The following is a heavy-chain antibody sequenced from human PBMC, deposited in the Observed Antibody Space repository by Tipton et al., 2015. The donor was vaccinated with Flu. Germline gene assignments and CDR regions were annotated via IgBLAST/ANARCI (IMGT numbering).Heavy chain of an antibody. Sequence: TLSLTCSVSGDPITQYYWNWVRQTPDQGLEWIGYIYSAATTNYSPSFESRVTISADKSKNQFSLRLDSVTAADTGVYYCARGSGSGTYMIFDFWGQGTLVTVSS. CDR1: GDPITQYY. D-gene: IGHD3-10*01. V-gene: IGHV4-4*09. J-gene: IGHJ5*01. CDR3: ARGSGSGTYMIFDF. CDR2: IYSAATT.